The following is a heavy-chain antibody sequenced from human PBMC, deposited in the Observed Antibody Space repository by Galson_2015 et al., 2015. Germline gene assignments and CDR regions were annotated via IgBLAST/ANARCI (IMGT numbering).Heavy chain of an antibody. CDR2: INRDGSST. D-gene: IGHD5-24*01. V-gene: IGHV3-74*01. J-gene: IGHJ4*02. CDR3: ARDPERVDGYVLDY. Sequence: SLRLSCAASGSTFSSYWMYWVRQAPGKGLVWVAHINRDGSSTSYADSVKGRFTISRDNAKNMLYLQMNSLRAEDTAVYYCARDPERVDGYVLDYWGQTTLVTVSS. CDR1: GSTFSSYW.